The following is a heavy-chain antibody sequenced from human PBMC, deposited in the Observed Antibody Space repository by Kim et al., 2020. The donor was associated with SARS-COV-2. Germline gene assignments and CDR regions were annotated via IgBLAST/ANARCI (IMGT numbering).Heavy chain of an antibody. J-gene: IGHJ4*02. V-gene: IGHV3-74*01. D-gene: IGHD1-26*01. CDR3: ARDGGASGSYCGY. Sequence: YGASVTGLFTISRDNAKNTLYLQMNSLRAEDTAVYYCARDGGASGSYCGYWGQGTLVTVSS.